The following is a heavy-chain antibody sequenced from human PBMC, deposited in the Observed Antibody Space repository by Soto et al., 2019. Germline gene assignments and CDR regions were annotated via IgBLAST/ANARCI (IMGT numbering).Heavy chain of an antibody. D-gene: IGHD7-27*01. J-gene: IGHJ6*03. CDR2: ISSSSSVI. V-gene: IGHV3-48*01. CDR1: GFILSGCA. Sequence: LRLSCATSGFILSGCAMNWVRQAPGKGLEWVSYISSSSSVIDYADSVKGRFTVSRDNARNSLYLQMNSLRAEDTAVYYCARDLSWGSNWYYYMDVWGKGTTVTVSS. CDR3: ARDLSWGSNWYYYMDV.